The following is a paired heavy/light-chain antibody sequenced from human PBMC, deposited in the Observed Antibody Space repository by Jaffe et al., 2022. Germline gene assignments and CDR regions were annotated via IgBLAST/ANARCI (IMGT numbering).Heavy chain of an antibody. J-gene: IGHJ5*02. Sequence: QVQMVQSGSELKKPGASVKVSCKTSGYSFTTYAVNWVRQAPGQGLEWMGWIDTNTGKPTYAQGFTGRFVFSSDTSVSTAYLQISSLKAEDSAVYYCVRDRMGGTNWLDPWGQGTQVTVSS. CDR2: IDTNTGKP. CDR3: VRDRMGGTNWLDP. D-gene: IGHD1-1*01. CDR1: GYSFTTYA. V-gene: IGHV7-4-1*02.
Light chain of an antibody. J-gene: IGLJ1*01. CDR3: SSYTSSSTYV. Sequence: QSALTQPPSVSGSPGQSVTISCTGTSSDVGRYNRVSWYQQPPGTAPKFIIYEVSNRPSGVPDRFSGSKSGNTASLTISGLQAEDEGDYYCSSYTSSSTYVFGTGTKVTVL. V-gene: IGLV2-18*02. CDR1: SSDVGRYNR. CDR2: EVS.